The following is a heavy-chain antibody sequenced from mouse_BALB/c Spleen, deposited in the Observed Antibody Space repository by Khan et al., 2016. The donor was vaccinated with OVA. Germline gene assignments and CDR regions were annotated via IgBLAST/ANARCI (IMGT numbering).Heavy chain of an antibody. D-gene: IGHD2-4*01. CDR1: GYSITSDYA. CDR2: ISSSGST. V-gene: IGHV3-2*02. J-gene: IGHJ4*01. CDR3: ACASYYNYGYALDY. Sequence: EVQLQESGPGLVKPSQSLSLTCTVTGYSITSDYAWNWIRQFPGDKLEWMGYISSSGSTSYNPSLKSRISITRDTSKNPFFLQLNSVTTEDTATSYCACASYYNYGYALDYWGRGTSVTVSS.